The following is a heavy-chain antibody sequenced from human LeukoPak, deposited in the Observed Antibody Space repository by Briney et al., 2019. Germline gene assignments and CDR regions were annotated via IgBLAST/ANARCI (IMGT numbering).Heavy chain of an antibody. D-gene: IGHD3-22*01. V-gene: IGHV1-8*03. J-gene: IGHJ4*02. CDR3: AKTPLRGYYDSSGYPDYFDY. CDR2: MNPNSGNT. CDR1: GYTFTSYD. Sequence: ASVKVSCKASGYTFTSYDINWVRQATGQGLEWMGWMNPNSGNTGYAQKFQGRVTINRNTSISTAYMELSSLRSEDTAVYYCAKTPLRGYYDSSGYPDYFDYWGQGTLVTVSS.